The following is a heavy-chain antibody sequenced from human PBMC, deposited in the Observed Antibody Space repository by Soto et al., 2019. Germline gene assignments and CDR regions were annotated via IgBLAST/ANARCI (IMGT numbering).Heavy chain of an antibody. V-gene: IGHV3-74*01. CDR2: INMDGSST. CDR1: GFTFSGDW. D-gene: IGHD2-2*01. Sequence: EVQLVESGGGLVQPGGSLRLSCAASGFTFSGDWMHWVRQAAGKGLVWVSRINMDGSSTNYADSVKGRFTISRDNAKNTLYLQMNSLRVDHTAVYYCARGPRGLYHHDYWGQGALVTVSS. J-gene: IGHJ4*02. CDR3: ARGPRGLYHHDY.